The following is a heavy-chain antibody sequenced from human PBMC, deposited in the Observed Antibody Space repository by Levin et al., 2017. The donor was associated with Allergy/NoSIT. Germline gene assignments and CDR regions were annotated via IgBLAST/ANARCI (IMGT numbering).Heavy chain of an antibody. J-gene: IGHJ4*02. D-gene: IGHD6-13*01. Sequence: GGSLRLSCAPSGFTFSSSAMSWVRQAPGKGLEWVSAISTRSEYIFYADSVKGRSTISRDNSNNWLYLQMSSLRVADTAVYYCAKGGLQLGYSFDSWGQGALVTVSS. CDR3: AKGGLQLGYSFDS. CDR2: ISTRSEYI. CDR1: GFTFSSSA. V-gene: IGHV3-23*01.